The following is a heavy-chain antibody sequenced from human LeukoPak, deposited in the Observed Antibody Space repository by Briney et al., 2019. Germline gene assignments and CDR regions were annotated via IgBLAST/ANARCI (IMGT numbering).Heavy chain of an antibody. CDR1: GGSISSGSYY. J-gene: IGHJ4*02. CDR3: ARHNMVRGVTRYFDY. D-gene: IGHD3-10*01. Sequence: SETLSLTCTVSGGSISSGSYYWSWIRQPAGKGLEWIGRIHRSGSTAYNPSVKSRVTISVDTSKNQFSLKLSSVTAADTAVYYCARHNMVRGVTRYFDYWGQGTLVTVSS. V-gene: IGHV4-61*02. CDR2: IHRSGST.